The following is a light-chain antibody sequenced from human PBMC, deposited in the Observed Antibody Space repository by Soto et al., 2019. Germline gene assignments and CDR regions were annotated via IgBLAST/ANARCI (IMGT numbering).Light chain of an antibody. CDR1: RGHSTYA. CDR2: LNSDGSH. V-gene: IGLV4-69*01. Sequence: QLVLTQSPSASASLGASVKLTCTLSRGHSTYAIAWHQQQPEKGPRYLMMLNSDGSHNKGDGSPDRFSGSSSGAERHLTISSLQSEYEADYYCQTWGTAIHDVVFGGGTKVTVL. J-gene: IGLJ2*01. CDR3: QTWGTAIHDVV.